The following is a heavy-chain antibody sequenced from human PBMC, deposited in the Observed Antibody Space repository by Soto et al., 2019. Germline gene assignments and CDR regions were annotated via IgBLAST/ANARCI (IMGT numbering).Heavy chain of an antibody. D-gene: IGHD6-19*01. Sequence: QVQLVQSGAEVKKPGASVKVSCKASGYTFTSYDINWVRQATGQGLEWMGWMNPNSGNTGYAQKYQGRVTMTRNTSISTAYMELSSVRSEDTAVYYCARGRGYKQWLVHLRYFDLWGRGTLVTVSS. CDR1: GYTFTSYD. V-gene: IGHV1-8*01. CDR2: MNPNSGNT. J-gene: IGHJ2*01. CDR3: ARGRGYKQWLVHLRYFDL.